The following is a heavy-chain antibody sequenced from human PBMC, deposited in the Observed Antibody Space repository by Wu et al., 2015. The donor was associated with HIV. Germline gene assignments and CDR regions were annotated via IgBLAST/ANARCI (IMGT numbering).Heavy chain of an antibody. D-gene: IGHD3-10*01. CDR1: GNTLFEFG. CDR2: ITTYNGNT. J-gene: IGHJ4*02. CDR3: ARELQPWVGFDH. V-gene: IGHV1-18*01. Sequence: QVQLAQSGAEVKKPGASVKVSCKISGNTLFEFGIHWVRQAPEKGLEWLGWITTYNGNTNYAQNLQGRVTMTTDTSTSTAYMEVSSLKSEDTAVYYCARELQPWVGFDHWGQGTLVIVSS.